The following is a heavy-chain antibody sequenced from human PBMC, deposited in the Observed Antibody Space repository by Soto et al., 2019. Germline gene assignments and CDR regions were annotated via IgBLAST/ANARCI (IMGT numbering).Heavy chain of an antibody. V-gene: IGHV1-3*01. J-gene: IGHJ4*02. CDR1: GYTFTSYA. Sequence: ASVKVSCKASGYTFTSYAMHWVRQAPGQRLEWMGWINAGNGNTKYSQKFQGRVTITRDTSASTAYMGLSSLRSEDTAVYYCARDRDEGYCSGGSCYSAQIFDYWGQGTLVTVSS. CDR2: INAGNGNT. D-gene: IGHD2-15*01. CDR3: ARDRDEGYCSGGSCYSAQIFDY.